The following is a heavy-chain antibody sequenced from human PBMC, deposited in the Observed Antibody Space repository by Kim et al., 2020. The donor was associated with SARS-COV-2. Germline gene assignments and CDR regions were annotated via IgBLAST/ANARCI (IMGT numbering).Heavy chain of an antibody. Sequence: SETLSLTCTVSGGSISSSSYYWGWIRQPPGKGLEWIGSIYYSGSTYYNPSLKSRVTISVDTSKNQFSLKLSSVTAADTAVYYCARAGGFYYYYGMDVWGQGTTVTVSS. V-gene: IGHV4-39*07. CDR1: GGSISSSSYY. CDR2: IYYSGST. CDR3: ARAGGFYYYYGMDV. J-gene: IGHJ6*02. D-gene: IGHD2-15*01.